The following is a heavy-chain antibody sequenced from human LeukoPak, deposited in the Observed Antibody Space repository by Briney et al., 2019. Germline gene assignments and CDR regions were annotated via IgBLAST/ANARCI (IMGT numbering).Heavy chain of an antibody. J-gene: IGHJ4*02. D-gene: IGHD3-22*01. CDR1: GFTFSSYW. CDR3: ARATLAWYYYDSSGCPCFDY. CDR2: IKQDGSEK. V-gene: IGHV3-7*01. Sequence: GGSLRLSCAASGFTFSSYWMSWVRQAPGKGLEWVANIKQDGSEKYYVDSVKGRFTISRDNAKNSLYLQMNSLRAEDTAVYYCARATLAWYYYDSSGCPCFDYWGQGTLVTVSS.